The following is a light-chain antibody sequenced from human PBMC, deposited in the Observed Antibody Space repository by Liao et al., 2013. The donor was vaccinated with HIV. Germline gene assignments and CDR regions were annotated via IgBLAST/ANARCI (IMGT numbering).Light chain of an antibody. CDR1: NIGSKS. J-gene: IGLJ1*01. CDR3: QVWDSGSDHYV. CDR2: YGR. Sequence: SYELTQPPSVSVAPGKTARITCGGNNIGSKSVHWYQQKPGQAPVLVISYGRDRPSGISERFSGSNTATLTISRVEAGDEADYYCQVWDSGSDHYVFGTGTKVTVL. V-gene: IGLV3-21*01.